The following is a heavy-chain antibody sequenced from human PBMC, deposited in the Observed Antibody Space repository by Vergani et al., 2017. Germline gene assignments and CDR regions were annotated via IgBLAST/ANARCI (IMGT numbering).Heavy chain of an antibody. CDR1: GLTFSSYS. CDR3: ARQRFGDYALFDY. D-gene: IGHD3-10*01. Sequence: EVQLVESGGGLVQPGGSLRLSCAVSGLTFSSYSMNWVRQAPGKGLEWVSYISSGSSTIYYADSVKGRFTISRDNAKNSLYLQMNSLRAEDTAVYYCARQRFGDYALFDYWGQGTLVTVSS. V-gene: IGHV3-48*01. CDR2: ISSGSSTI. J-gene: IGHJ4*02.